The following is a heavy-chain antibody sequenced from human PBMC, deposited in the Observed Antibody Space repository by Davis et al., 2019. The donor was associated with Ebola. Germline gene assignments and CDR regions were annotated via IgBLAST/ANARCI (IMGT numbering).Heavy chain of an antibody. CDR3: AKATYGDLEFDY. Sequence: PGGSLRLSCAASGFSFSTYAMTWVRQAPGKGLEWVSIISGSGDSTYYADSVKGRFTISRDNSKNTLYLQMNSLRAEDTAVYYCAKATYGDLEFDYWGQGTPVTVSS. CDR2: ISGSGDST. CDR1: GFSFSTYA. D-gene: IGHD4-17*01. J-gene: IGHJ4*02. V-gene: IGHV3-23*01.